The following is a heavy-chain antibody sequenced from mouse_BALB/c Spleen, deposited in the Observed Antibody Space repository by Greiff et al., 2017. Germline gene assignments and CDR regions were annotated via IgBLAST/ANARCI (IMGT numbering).Heavy chain of an antibody. Sequence: DVKLQESGPGLVKPSQSLSLTCSVTGYSITSGYYWNWIRQFPGNKLEWMGYISYDGSNNYNPSLKNRISITRDTSKNQFFLKLNSVTTEDTATYYCAREAGKFAYWGQGTLVTVSA. J-gene: IGHJ3*01. CDR2: ISYDGSN. CDR1: GYSITSGYY. V-gene: IGHV3-6*02. CDR3: AREAGKFAY. D-gene: IGHD4-1*01.